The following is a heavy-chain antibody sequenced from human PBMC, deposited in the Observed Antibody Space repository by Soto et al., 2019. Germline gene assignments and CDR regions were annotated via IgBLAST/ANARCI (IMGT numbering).Heavy chain of an antibody. CDR2: MNPHSDT. V-gene: IGHV1-8*01. J-gene: IGHJ5*02. Sequence: QVQLVQSGAEVKRPGASVKVSCKASGYTYTNLDINWVQQASGQGLEWMGWMNPHSDTGFAQKFQGRVTLTRDTPTSTVYMELTSLRFDDTAVYYCARYQIGEGFTAWGQGTPVTVSS. CDR1: GYTYTNLD. CDR3: ARYQIGEGFTA.